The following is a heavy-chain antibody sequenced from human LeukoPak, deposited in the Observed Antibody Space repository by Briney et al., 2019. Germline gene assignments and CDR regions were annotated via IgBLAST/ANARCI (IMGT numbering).Heavy chain of an antibody. J-gene: IGHJ4*02. Sequence: PGGCLRLSCAASGFTFSTFPMSWVRQAPGKGLEWVSGIGASGGSTYYADSVKGRFTISRDNSKNTLYLQMNSLRAEDTAIYYCAKVYGSRGYWGQGTLVTVSS. CDR1: GFTFSTFP. D-gene: IGHD3-10*01. CDR2: IGASGGST. V-gene: IGHV3-23*01. CDR3: AKVYGSRGY.